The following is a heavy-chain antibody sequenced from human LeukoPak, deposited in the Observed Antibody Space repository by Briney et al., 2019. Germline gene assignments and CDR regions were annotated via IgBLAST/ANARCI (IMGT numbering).Heavy chain of an antibody. J-gene: IGHJ6*03. D-gene: IGHD3-10*01. Sequence: GASVKVSCKASGYIFTDHYMHWVRQAPGQGPEWMGWMNPNSGNTGYAQKFQGRVTITRNTSISTAYMELSSLRSEDTAVYYCARGVRGVIPRYYYYYMDVRGKGTTVTISS. CDR2: MNPNSGNT. CDR1: GYIFTDHY. CDR3: ARGVRGVIPRYYYYYMDV. V-gene: IGHV1-8*03.